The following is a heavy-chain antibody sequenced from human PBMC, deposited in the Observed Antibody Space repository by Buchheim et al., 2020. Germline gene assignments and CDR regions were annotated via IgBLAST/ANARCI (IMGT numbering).Heavy chain of an antibody. CDR2: INPDGSDR. V-gene: IGHV3-74*01. CDR1: GFTFTTFW. CDR3: AREVRGHAYFDT. Sequence: EVQLVESGGGLIQPGGSLRLSCAASGFTFTTFWMHWVRQVPGKGLMWVSRINPDGSDRSYAASVKGRFTISRANAQNPLYLQMNSLTVEDTGVYSCAREVRGHAYFDTWGQGT. J-gene: IGHJ4*02.